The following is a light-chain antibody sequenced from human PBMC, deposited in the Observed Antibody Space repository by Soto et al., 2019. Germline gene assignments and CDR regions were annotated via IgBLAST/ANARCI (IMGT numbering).Light chain of an antibody. Sequence: QSVLTQPASVSGSPGQSITISCTGTSSDVGAYNRVSWYQQRSGKAPKLMVYEVTHRPSGVSNRFSGSKSGNTASLTISGLQAEDEADYSCLSYTISSSYVFGTGTKVTVL. V-gene: IGLV2-14*01. CDR1: SSDVGAYNR. CDR3: LSYTISSSYV. CDR2: EVT. J-gene: IGLJ1*01.